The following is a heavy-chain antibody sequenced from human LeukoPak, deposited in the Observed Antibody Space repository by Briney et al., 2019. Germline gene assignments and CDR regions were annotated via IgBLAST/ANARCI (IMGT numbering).Heavy chain of an antibody. CDR1: GFTFSSNA. CDR3: AKDRARGGATDFDY. D-gene: IGHD1-26*01. J-gene: IGHJ4*02. V-gene: IGHV3-23*01. Sequence: GGSLRLSCAASGFTFSSNAMSWVRQAPGKGLEWVSAISGDGDSTFYADSVKGRFTISRDNSRNTLYLQMNGLRAEDTAVYSSAKDRARGGATDFDYWGQGTLVTVSS. CDR2: ISGDGDST.